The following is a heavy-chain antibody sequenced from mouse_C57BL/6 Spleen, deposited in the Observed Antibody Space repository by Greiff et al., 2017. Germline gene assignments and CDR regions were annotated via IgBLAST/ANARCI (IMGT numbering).Heavy chain of an antibody. CDR3: ARHQGGTRAMDY. V-gene: IGHV2-6-1*01. CDR1: GFSLTSYG. Sequence: VKLMESGPGLVAPSQSLSITCTVSGFSLTSYGVHWVRQPPGKGLEWLVVIWSDGSTTYNSALKSRLSISKDNSKSQVFLKMNSLQTDDTAMYYCARHQGGTRAMDYWGQGTSVTVSS. CDR2: IWSDGST. J-gene: IGHJ4*01. D-gene: IGHD4-1*01.